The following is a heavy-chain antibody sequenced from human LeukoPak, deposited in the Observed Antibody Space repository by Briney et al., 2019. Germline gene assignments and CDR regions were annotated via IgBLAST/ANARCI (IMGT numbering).Heavy chain of an antibody. CDR2: IYYSGST. CDR1: GGSISSGGYY. CDR3: ARGVPDILAIFDY. V-gene: IGHV4-31*03. Sequence: SETLSLACTVSGGSISSGGYYWSWIRQHPGRGLEWIVYIYYSGSTYYNPSLKSRFTISVDTSKNQFSLRLSSVTAAVTAVYYGARGVPDILAIFDYWGQGTLVTVSS. D-gene: IGHD2-15*01. J-gene: IGHJ4*02.